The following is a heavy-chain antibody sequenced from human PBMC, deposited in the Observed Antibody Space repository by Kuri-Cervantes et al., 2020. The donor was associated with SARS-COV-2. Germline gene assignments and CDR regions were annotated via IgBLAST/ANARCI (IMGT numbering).Heavy chain of an antibody. CDR2: ISYDGSNQ. V-gene: IGHV3-30*03. CDR3: ARELGGGSV. CDR1: GFTFGSYE. D-gene: IGHD2-15*01. J-gene: IGHJ4*02. Sequence: GGSLRLSCAASGFTFGSYEMNWVRQAPGKGLEWVATISYDGSNQYYGDSVKGRFTFSRDNSKNRMYLQMDSLRSEDTAVYYCARELGGGSVWGQGTLVTVSS.